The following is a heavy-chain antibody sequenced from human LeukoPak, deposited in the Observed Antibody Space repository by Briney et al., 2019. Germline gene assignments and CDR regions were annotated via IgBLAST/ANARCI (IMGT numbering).Heavy chain of an antibody. V-gene: IGHV3-7*03. CDR3: ARDVSSGWYGDDY. Sequence: GGSLRLSCAVSGFTFSSYWMSWVRQAPGKGLEWVANIKQDGSEKYYVDSVKGRFTISRDNAKNSLYLQMNSLRAEDTAVYYCARDVSSGWYGDDYWGQGTLVTVSS. CDR1: GFTFSSYW. D-gene: IGHD6-19*01. J-gene: IGHJ4*02. CDR2: IKQDGSEK.